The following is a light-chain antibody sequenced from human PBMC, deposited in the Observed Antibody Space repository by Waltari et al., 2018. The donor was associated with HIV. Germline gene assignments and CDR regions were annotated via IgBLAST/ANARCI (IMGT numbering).Light chain of an antibody. CDR1: SSAIGHYTY. CDR3: SSYISTTTL. J-gene: IGLJ1*01. V-gene: IGLV2-14*01. CDR2: EVS. Sequence: QSAPTQPASVSGSPGQSITISCTGTSSAIGHYTYVSLYQQSPGKAPKLMIYEVSNRPSGVSNRFSGSKSGNTASLTISGLQAEDEADYYCSSYISTTTLFGTGTKVTVL.